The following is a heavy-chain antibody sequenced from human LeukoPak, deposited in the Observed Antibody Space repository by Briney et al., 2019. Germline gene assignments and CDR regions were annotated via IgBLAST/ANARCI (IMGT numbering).Heavy chain of an antibody. Sequence: SETLSLTCAVYGGSFSGYYWSWIRQPPGKGLEWIGYIYYSGSTNYNPSLKSRVTISVDTSKNQFSLKLSSVTAADTAVYYCARHKGSGTYPLDYWGQGTLVTVSS. D-gene: IGHD3-10*01. J-gene: IGHJ4*02. V-gene: IGHV4-59*08. CDR3: ARHKGSGTYPLDY. CDR1: GGSFSGYY. CDR2: IYYSGST.